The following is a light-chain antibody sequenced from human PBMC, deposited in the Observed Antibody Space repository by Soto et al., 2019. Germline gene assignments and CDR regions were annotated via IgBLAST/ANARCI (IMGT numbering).Light chain of an antibody. V-gene: IGKV3-15*01. J-gene: IGKJ3*01. CDR1: QSVYAN. CDR3: QQYNNWPLT. Sequence: EVMMTQFPATLSMSPGERVTLSCRASQSVYANLAWYQQKPGQAPRLLIYGASTRATGIPDRFSGSGSGTDFTLTISGLQSEDFAVYFCQQYNNWPLTFGPGTKVDIK. CDR2: GAS.